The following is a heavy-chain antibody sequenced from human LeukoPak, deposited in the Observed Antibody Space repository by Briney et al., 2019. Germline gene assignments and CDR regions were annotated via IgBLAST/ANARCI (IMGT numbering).Heavy chain of an antibody. D-gene: IGHD2-2*01. CDR2: VYYSGST. Sequence: SETLSLTCTVSSGSISSGNYYWGWIRQPPGKGLEWIGSVYYSGSTYYNPSLESRVTISVDTSKNQFSLKLSSVTAADTATYFCARLELVPAAMVDHWGQGTLVIVSS. CDR1: SGSISSGNYY. V-gene: IGHV4-39*07. J-gene: IGHJ5*02. CDR3: ARLELVPAAMVDH.